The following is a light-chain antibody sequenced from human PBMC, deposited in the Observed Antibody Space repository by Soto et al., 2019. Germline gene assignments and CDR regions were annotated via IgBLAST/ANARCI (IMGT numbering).Light chain of an antibody. J-gene: IGLJ1*01. CDR3: TSYAGGNNV. CDR1: SSDVGGYNY. Sequence: QSVLTQPPSASGSPGQSVTISCTGTSSDVGGYNYVSWYQQHPGKVPKLMVYEVNKRPSGVPDRFSGSKSGNTASLTVSGLHAEDEADYYCTSYAGGNNVFGTGTKVTVL. V-gene: IGLV2-8*01. CDR2: EVN.